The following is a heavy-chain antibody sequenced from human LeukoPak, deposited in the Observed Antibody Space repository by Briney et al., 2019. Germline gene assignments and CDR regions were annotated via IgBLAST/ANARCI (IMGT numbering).Heavy chain of an antibody. J-gene: IGHJ6*03. V-gene: IGHV3-74*01. Sequence: GGSLRLSCAASGFTFSSYWMHWVRQAPGKGLVWVSRINTDGSSTSYADSVKGRFTISRDNAKNTLYLQMNSLRAEDTAVYYCARKLGYDWGLGYYYYMDVWGKGTTVTVSS. D-gene: IGHD5-12*01. CDR3: ARKLGYDWGLGYYYYMDV. CDR1: GFTFSSYW. CDR2: INTDGSST.